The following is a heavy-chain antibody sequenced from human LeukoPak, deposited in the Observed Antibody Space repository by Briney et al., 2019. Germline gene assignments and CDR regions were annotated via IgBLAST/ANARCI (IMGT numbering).Heavy chain of an antibody. J-gene: IGHJ6*02. CDR1: GFTFSSYG. V-gene: IGHV3-30*18. CDR2: ISYDGSNK. D-gene: IGHD1-26*01. Sequence: GGSLRLSCAASGFTFSSYGMHWVRQAPGKGLEWVAVISYDGSNKYYADSVKGRFTISRDNSKNTLYLQMNSLRAEDTAVYYCAKGHTLVGAATDYYYYGMDVWGQGTTVTVSS. CDR3: AKGHTLVGAATDYYYYGMDV.